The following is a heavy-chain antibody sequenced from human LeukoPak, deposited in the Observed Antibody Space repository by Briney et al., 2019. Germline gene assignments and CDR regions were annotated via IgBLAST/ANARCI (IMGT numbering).Heavy chain of an antibody. CDR1: GYTFTSYY. CDR3: ATHSVRDGYNYRFDY. Sequence: GASVKVSCKASGYTFTSYYMHWVRQAPGQGLEWMGVINPSVGSTSYAQKFQGRVTMTRDTSTSTVYMELSSLRSEDTAVYYCATHSVRDGYNYRFDYWGQGTLVTVSS. J-gene: IGHJ4*02. V-gene: IGHV1-46*03. CDR2: INPSVGST. D-gene: IGHD5-24*01.